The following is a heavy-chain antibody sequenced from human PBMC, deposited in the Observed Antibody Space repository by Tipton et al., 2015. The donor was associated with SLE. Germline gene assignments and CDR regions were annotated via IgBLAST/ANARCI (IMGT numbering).Heavy chain of an antibody. CDR2: ISHTGSA. CDR3: ARWGDYGDF. Sequence: TLSLTCTVSGGSIKTDTYYWSWIRQYPGKGLEWIGYISHTGSAYYHLSLNSRVTITIDPSENQFSLNLTSVTAADTATYYCARWGDYGDFWGRGTLVTVSS. V-gene: IGHV4-31*03. CDR1: GGSIKTDTYY. D-gene: IGHD3-16*01. J-gene: IGHJ4*02.